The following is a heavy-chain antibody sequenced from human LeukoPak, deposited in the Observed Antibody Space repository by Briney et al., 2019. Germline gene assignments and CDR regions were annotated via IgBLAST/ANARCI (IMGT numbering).Heavy chain of an antibody. CDR1: GYTFTSYA. V-gene: IGHV1-3*03. J-gene: IGHJ5*02. Sequence: ASVKVSCKASGYTFTSYAMHWVRQAPGQRLEWMGWINTGNGNTKYSQEFQGRVTITRDTSASTAYMELSSLRSEDMAVYYCARGAKFRSYGSGTYYTSLPFDPWGQGTLVTVSS. D-gene: IGHD3-10*01. CDR2: INTGNGNT. CDR3: ARGAKFRSYGSGTYYTSLPFDP.